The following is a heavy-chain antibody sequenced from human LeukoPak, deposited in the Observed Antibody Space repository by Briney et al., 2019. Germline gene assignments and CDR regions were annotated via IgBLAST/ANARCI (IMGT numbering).Heavy chain of an antibody. Sequence: GGSLRLSCAASGFTFSSYAMSWVRQAPGKGLQWVSAISGSGGTIYYADSVKGRLTISRDNSKNTLYLQMNSLRAEDTAVYYCAKVQEMATILPPFHYWGQGTLVTVSS. V-gene: IGHV3-23*01. CDR1: GFTFSSYA. CDR3: AKVQEMATILPPFHY. CDR2: ISGSGGTI. J-gene: IGHJ4*02. D-gene: IGHD5-24*01.